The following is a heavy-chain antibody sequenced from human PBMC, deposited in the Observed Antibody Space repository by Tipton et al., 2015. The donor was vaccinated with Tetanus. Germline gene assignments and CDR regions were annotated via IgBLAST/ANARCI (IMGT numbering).Heavy chain of an antibody. CDR3: AREADCSGGSCFSGDFDT. V-gene: IGHV3-33*01. D-gene: IGHD2-15*01. Sequence: SLRLSCAASGFIFSSYGIHWVRQAPGKGLEWVAVSWYDGTDQYYADSVKGRFTLSRDNSKNTLYLEMNSLRAEDTVLYYCAREADCSGGSCFSGDFDTWGQGTQVTVSS. J-gene: IGHJ4*02. CDR2: SWYDGTDQ. CDR1: GFIFSSYG.